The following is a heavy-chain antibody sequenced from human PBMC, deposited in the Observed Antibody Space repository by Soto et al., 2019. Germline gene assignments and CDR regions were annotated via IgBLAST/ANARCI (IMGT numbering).Heavy chain of an antibody. V-gene: IGHV5-10-1*01. J-gene: IGHJ4*02. CDR3: ARLRPANYYDSSGPRVWYYFDY. CDR1: GYSFASYW. CDR2: IDPSDSYT. D-gene: IGHD3-22*01. Sequence: PGESLKISCKGSGYSFASYWISWVRQMPGKGLEWMGRIDPSDSYTNYSPSFQGHVTISADKSISTAYLQWSSLKASDTAMYYCARLRPANYYDSSGPRVWYYFDYWGQGTLVTVSS.